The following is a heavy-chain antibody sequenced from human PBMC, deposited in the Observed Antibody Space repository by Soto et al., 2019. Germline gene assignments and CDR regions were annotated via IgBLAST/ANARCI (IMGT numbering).Heavy chain of an antibody. D-gene: IGHD6-19*01. V-gene: IGHV2-5*02. CDR1: GFSLSTSGVG. Sequence: QITLKESGPTLVKPTQTLTLTCTFSGFSLSTSGVGVGWIRQPPGKALEWLALIYWDDDKRYSPSLKSRLTITKGTAKNQVVLTMTNMDPVDTATYYCAHRRLYSSGWVFDYWGQGTLVTVSS. CDR3: AHRRLYSSGWVFDY. CDR2: IYWDDDK. J-gene: IGHJ4*02.